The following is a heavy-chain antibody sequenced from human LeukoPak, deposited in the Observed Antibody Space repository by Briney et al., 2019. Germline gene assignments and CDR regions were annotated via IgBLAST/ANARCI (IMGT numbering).Heavy chain of an antibody. CDR1: GFTVSSNS. CDR2: IYSDNT. J-gene: IGHJ4*02. CDR3: AKEVVKYDYVWGSYPLYYFDY. Sequence: GGSLRLSCTVSGFTVSSNSMSWVRQAPGKGLEWVSFIYSDNTHYSDSVKGRFTISRDNSKNTLYLQMNSLRAEDTAVYYCAKEVVKYDYVWGSYPLYYFDYWGQGTLVTVSS. V-gene: IGHV3-53*01. D-gene: IGHD3-16*02.